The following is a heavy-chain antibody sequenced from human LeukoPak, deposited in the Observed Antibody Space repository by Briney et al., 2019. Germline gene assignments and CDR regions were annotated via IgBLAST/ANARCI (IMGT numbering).Heavy chain of an antibody. CDR1: GFTFSSYS. D-gene: IGHD6-6*01. Sequence: GGSLRLSCAASGFTFSSYSMNWVRQAPGKGLEWVSSISSSSSYIYYADSVKGRSTISRDNAKNSLYLQMNSLRSDDTAVYYCARGPRIAARSHFDYWGQGTLVTVSS. V-gene: IGHV3-21*04. CDR3: ARGPRIAARSHFDY. CDR2: ISSSSSYI. J-gene: IGHJ4*02.